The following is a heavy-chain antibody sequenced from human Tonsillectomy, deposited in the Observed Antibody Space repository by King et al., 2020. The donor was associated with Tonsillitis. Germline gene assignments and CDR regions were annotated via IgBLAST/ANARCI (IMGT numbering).Heavy chain of an antibody. CDR1: GFAFTTYC. V-gene: IGHV3-7*03. J-gene: IGHJ5*02. D-gene: IGHD2-2*01. CDR3: ASLPEYAAENS. CDR2: IKQDGSEK. Sequence: EVQLVESGGRLVQPGGSLRLSCAASGFAFTTYCMSWVRQAPGKGLEWVANIKQDGSEKYYADSVKGRFTISRDNAKNSLFLQMNSLRAEDTAVYYCASLPEYAAENSWGQGTLVTVSS.